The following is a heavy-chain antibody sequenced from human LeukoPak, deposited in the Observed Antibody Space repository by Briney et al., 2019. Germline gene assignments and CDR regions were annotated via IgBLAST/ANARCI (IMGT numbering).Heavy chain of an antibody. CDR2: INTDGSST. V-gene: IGHV3-74*01. CDR3: AGDILTGLPTQN. Sequence: GGSLRLSCAASGFTFSSYWMHWVRQAPGKGLVWVSRINTDGSSTSYADSVKGRFTISRDNSKNTLYLQMNSLRAEDTAVYYCAGDILTGLPTQNWGQGTLVTVSS. J-gene: IGHJ4*02. CDR1: GFTFSSYW. D-gene: IGHD3-9*01.